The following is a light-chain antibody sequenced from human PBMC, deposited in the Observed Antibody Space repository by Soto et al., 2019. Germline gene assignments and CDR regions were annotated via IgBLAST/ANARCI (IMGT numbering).Light chain of an antibody. CDR3: QQYKNWPPWT. CDR1: QSVSDN. V-gene: IGKV3-15*01. J-gene: IGKJ1*01. CDR2: GAS. Sequence: EIMMTQSPATLSVSPGERATLSCRASQSVSDNLAWYQQKPGQAPRLLIYGASTRATGIPARFSGSGSGTEFTLTISSLQAEDFADYYCQQYKNWPPWTFGQGTKVDIK.